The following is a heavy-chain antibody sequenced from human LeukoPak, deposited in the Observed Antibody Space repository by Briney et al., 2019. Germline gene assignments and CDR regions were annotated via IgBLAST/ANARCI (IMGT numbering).Heavy chain of an antibody. CDR2: ISGSGGST. CDR3: AKDKTQDIVVVPAAIIFDY. J-gene: IGHJ4*02. CDR1: GFTFSSYA. Sequence: GGSLRLSCAASGFTFSSYAMSWVRQAPGKGLEWVSAISGSGGSTYYADSVKGRFTISRDNYKNTLYLQMNSLRAEDTAVYYCAKDKTQDIVVVPAAIIFDYWGQGTLVTVSS. D-gene: IGHD2-2*01. V-gene: IGHV3-23*01.